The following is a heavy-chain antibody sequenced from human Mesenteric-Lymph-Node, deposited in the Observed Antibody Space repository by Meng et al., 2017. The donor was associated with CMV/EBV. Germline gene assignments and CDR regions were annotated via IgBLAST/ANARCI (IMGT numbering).Heavy chain of an antibody. V-gene: IGHV4-61*08. CDR3: AKSRSSTPGIVDD. CDR2: IYGTGIT. CDR1: GVSVTSGAYH. J-gene: IGHJ4*02. D-gene: IGHD2/OR15-2a*01. Sequence: QVQLLDAGPGLVKPSETLSLTCLVSGVSVTSGAYHWSWIRQSPGKGLEWIGYIYGTGITIYNPSLKSRVTILLETSKNQFSLKLNSVTTADTAVYYCAKSRSSTPGIVDDWGQGTLVTVSS.